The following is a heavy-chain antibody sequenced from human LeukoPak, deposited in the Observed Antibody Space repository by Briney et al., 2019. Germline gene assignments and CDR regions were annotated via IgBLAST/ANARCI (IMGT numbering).Heavy chain of an antibody. J-gene: IGHJ5*02. CDR1: GGSFSGYY. CDR3: ARVICTNGVCFNWFDP. Sequence: PSETLSLTCAVYGGSFSGYYWSWIRQPPGKGLEWIEEINHSGSTNYNPSLKSRVTISVDTSKNQFSLKLSSVTAADTAVYYCARVICTNGVCFNWFDPWGQGTLVTVSS. D-gene: IGHD2-8*01. V-gene: IGHV4-34*01. CDR2: INHSGST.